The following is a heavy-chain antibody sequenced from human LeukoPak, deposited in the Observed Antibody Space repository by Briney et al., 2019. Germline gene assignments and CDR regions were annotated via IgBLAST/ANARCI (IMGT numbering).Heavy chain of an antibody. D-gene: IGHD3-22*01. CDR2: ISYDGSNK. CDR3: ARSRGISSGYYPRLWFDY. V-gene: IGHV3-30-3*01. J-gene: IGHJ4*02. CDR1: GFTFSSYA. Sequence: GGSLRLSCAASGFTFSSYAMPWVRQAPGKGLEWVAVISYDGSNKYYADSVKGRFTISRDNSKNTLYLQMNSLRAEDTAVYYCARSRGISSGYYPRLWFDYWGQGTLVTVSS.